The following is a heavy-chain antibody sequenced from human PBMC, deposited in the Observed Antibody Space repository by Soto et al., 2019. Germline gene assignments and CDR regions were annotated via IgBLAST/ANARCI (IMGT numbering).Heavy chain of an antibody. CDR2: INHSGST. CDR3: ARGSQGGMGV. V-gene: IGHV4-34*01. CDR1: GGSFSGYY. Sequence: PSETLSLTCAVYGGSFSGYYWSWIRQPPGKGLEWIGEINHSGSTNYNPSLKSRVTISVDTSKNQFSLKLSSVTAADTAVYYCARGSQGGMGVWGQGTTVTVSS. J-gene: IGHJ6*02.